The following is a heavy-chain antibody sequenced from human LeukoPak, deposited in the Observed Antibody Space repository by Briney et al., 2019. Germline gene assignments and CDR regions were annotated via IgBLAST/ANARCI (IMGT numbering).Heavy chain of an antibody. Sequence: GESLKISCKGSGYSFANYWIAWVRQMPGKGLEWMGIIYPGDSDTRYSPSFQCQVTISADKSFSTAYLQWSSLKASDTAVYYCARRMTADYFDLWGRGTLVTVSS. CDR1: GYSFANYW. CDR2: IYPGDSDT. D-gene: IGHD2-21*02. V-gene: IGHV5-51*01. CDR3: ARRMTADYFDL. J-gene: IGHJ2*01.